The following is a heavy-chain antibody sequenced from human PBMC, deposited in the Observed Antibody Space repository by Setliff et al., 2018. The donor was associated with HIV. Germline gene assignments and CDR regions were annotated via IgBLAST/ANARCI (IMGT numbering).Heavy chain of an antibody. V-gene: IGHV4-59*12. CDR3: ARSRRYYVSSGYYPGAFDI. D-gene: IGHD3-22*01. CDR2: IYYSGST. CDR1: GASISSYY. J-gene: IGHJ3*02. Sequence: SETLSLTCAVSGASISSYYWSWIRQPPGKGLEWIGYIYYSGSTNYNPSLKSRVTLSVETSKNQYPLKLSSVTAADTAVYYCARSRRYYVSSGYYPGAFDIWGQGTVVTVSS.